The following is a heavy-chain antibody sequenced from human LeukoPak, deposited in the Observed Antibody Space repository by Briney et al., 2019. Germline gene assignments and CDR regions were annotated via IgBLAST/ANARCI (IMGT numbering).Heavy chain of an antibody. D-gene: IGHD2-2*01. V-gene: IGHV3-21*01. CDR2: ISSSSSYI. CDR1: GFTFSSYS. J-gene: IGHJ4*02. CDR3: ARAPMGVVPAAPKTPFDY. Sequence: GGSLRLSCAASGFTFSSYSMNWVRQAPGKGLEWVSSISSSSSYIYYADSVKGRFTISRDNTKNSLYLQMNSLRAEDTAVYYCARAPMGVVPAAPKTPFDYWGQGTLVTVSS.